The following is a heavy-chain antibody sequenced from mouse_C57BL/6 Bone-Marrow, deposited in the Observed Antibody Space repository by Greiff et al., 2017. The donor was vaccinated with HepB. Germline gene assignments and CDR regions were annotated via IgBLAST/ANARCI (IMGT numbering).Heavy chain of an antibody. CDR1: GFSLTSYG. J-gene: IGHJ4*01. CDR2: IWSDGST. Sequence: QVQLKESGPGLVAPSQSLSITCTVSGFSLTSYGVHWVRQPPGKGLEWLVVIWSDGSTTYNSALKSRLSISKDNSKSQVFLKMNSLQTDDTAMYYCARHGNYYGSSHYYAMDYWGQGTSVTVSS. CDR3: ARHGNYYGSSHYYAMDY. D-gene: IGHD1-1*01. V-gene: IGHV2-6-1*01.